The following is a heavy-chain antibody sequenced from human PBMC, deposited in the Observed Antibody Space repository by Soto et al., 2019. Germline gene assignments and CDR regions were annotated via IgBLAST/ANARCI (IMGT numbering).Heavy chain of an antibody. CDR3: AKVVRFLEWFPPVRMDV. CDR1: GFTFSSYA. Sequence: GGSLRLSCAASGFTFSSYAMSWVRQAPGKGLEWVSAISGSGGSTYYADSVKGRFTISRDNSKNTLYLQMNSLRAEDTAVYYCAKVVRFLEWFPPVRMDVWGQGTTVTVSS. V-gene: IGHV3-23*01. CDR2: ISGSGGST. J-gene: IGHJ6*02. D-gene: IGHD3-3*01.